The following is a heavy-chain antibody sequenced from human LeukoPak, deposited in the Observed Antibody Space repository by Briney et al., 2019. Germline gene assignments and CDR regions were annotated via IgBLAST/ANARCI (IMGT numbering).Heavy chain of an antibody. D-gene: IGHD2-2*01. CDR3: AKSGDIVVVPAAIHFDY. V-gene: IGHV3-23*01. Sequence: GGSLRLSCAASGFTFSSYAMSWVRQAPGKGLEWVSAISGSGGSTYYADSVKGRFTTSRDNPKNTLHLQMNSLRAEDTAVYYCAKSGDIVVVPAAIHFDYWGQGTLVTVSS. CDR1: GFTFSSYA. J-gene: IGHJ4*02. CDR2: ISGSGGST.